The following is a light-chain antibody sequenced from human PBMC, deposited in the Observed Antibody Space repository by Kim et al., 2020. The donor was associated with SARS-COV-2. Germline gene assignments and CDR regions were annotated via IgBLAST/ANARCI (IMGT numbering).Light chain of an antibody. CDR1: RSNVGRYY. CDR3: EAWDDSLNGPV. J-gene: IGLJ3*02. CDR2: RND. Sequence: ELTQPPSASGTPGQRVTISCSGGRSNVGRYYVYWFQHLPGTAPKLLIERNDQRPSGVPARFSGSKSGTSASLAISGLQSEDDAVYYCEAWDDSLNGPVFGGGTKLTVL. V-gene: IGLV1-44*01.